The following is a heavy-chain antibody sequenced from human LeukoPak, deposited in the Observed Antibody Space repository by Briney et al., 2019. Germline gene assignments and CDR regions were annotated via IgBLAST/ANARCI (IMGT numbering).Heavy chain of an antibody. D-gene: IGHD2-2*01. CDR1: GYSIKSGYS. J-gene: IGHJ6*03. V-gene: IGHV4-38-2*02. CDR2: IYHSGSS. Sequence: SETLSLTCTVSGYSIKSGYSWGWIRQPPGKGLEWIGNIYHSGSSFYMSSLKSRLTISVDTSKNQFSLKLSSVTAADTAVYYCARRVRSTSSYYYYMDVWGKGTTVTVSS. CDR3: ARRVRSTSSYYYYMDV.